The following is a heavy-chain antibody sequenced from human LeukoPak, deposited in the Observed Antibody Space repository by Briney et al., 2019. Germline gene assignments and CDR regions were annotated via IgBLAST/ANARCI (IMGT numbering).Heavy chain of an antibody. CDR3: AKGSVAGRQRAPPKEWFDP. D-gene: IGHD6-6*01. CDR2: IRADAVTT. J-gene: IGHJ5*02. Sequence: GGSLRLSCATSGFIFSHHGMNWVRQAPGKGLEWVSGIRADAVTTYYADSVKGRFIISRDNSKNTLFLQMNSLRAEDTAVYYCAKGSVAGRQRAPPKEWFDPWGQGTLVTVSS. V-gene: IGHV3-23*01. CDR1: GFIFSHHG.